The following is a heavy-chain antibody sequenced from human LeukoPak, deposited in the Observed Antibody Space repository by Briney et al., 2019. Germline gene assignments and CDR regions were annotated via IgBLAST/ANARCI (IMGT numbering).Heavy chain of an antibody. CDR1: RFSISDGSY. J-gene: IGHJ6*03. V-gene: IGHV4-38-2*02. CDR2: IYHSGNI. D-gene: IGHD1-26*01. CDR3: ARGVGATYTYYYYYYMDV. Sequence: SETLSLTCSVSRFSISDGSYWDWIRQPPGKGLEWIGSIYHSGNIYYKPSLNSRATVSVDTSKNHFTPRLRSVTAADTAVYYCARGVGATYTYYYYYYMDVWGKGTTVTVSS.